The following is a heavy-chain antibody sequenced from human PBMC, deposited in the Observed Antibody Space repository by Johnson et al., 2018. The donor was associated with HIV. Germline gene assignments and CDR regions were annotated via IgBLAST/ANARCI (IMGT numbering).Heavy chain of an antibody. CDR1: GFTFSDYY. D-gene: IGHD1-1*01. CDR2: ISTSGSTI. CDR3: AKDWYNWNDGGGYDAFDI. V-gene: IGHV3-11*04. J-gene: IGHJ3*02. Sequence: QVQLVESGGGLVKPGGSLRLSCAASGFTFSDYYMNWIRQAPGKGLEWVSYISTSGSTIYYADSVKGRFTISRDNAKNSLYLQMNSLRAEDTAVYYCAKDWYNWNDGGGYDAFDIWGQGTMVTVSS.